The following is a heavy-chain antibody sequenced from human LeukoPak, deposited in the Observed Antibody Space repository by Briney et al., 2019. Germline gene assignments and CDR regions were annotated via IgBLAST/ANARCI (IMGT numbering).Heavy chain of an antibody. J-gene: IGHJ5*02. CDR3: AKDVRRCNGACT. V-gene: IGHV3-23*01. CDR1: GFTLSTNA. Sequence: GGSLRLSCLTSGFTLSTNAMSWVRQAPGKGLEWISGISGSGASTYYADSVKGRFTISRDNSKNTLSLQMNSLRGEDTAIYYCAKDVRRCNGACTWGQGTLVTVSS. D-gene: IGHD2-8*01. CDR2: ISGSGAST.